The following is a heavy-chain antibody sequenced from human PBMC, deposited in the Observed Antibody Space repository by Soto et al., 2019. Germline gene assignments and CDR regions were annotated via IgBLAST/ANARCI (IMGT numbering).Heavy chain of an antibody. CDR2: IFYSGTT. CDR3: ARGGLLWFGELLYYYYYGMDV. V-gene: IGHV4-39*01. Sequence: SETLSLTCTVSGGSISSSSYYWGWIRQPPGKGLEWIGSIFYSGTTYYNPSLKSRVTISVDTSKNQFSLKLSSVTAADTAVYYCARGGLLWFGELLYYYYYGMDVWGQGTTVTVSS. J-gene: IGHJ6*02. D-gene: IGHD3-10*01. CDR1: GGSISSSSYY.